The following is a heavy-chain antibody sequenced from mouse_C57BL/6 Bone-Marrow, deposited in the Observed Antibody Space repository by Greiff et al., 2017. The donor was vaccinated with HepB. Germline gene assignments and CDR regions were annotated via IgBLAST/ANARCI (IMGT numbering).Heavy chain of an antibody. D-gene: IGHD2-3*01. CDR3: ASDGYTGFAY. CDR2: INPNNGGT. J-gene: IGHJ3*01. Sequence: EVKLQESGPELVKPGASVKIPCKASGYTFTDYNMDWVKQSHGKSLEWIGDINPNNGGTIYNQKFKGKATLTVDKSSSTAYMELRSLTSEDTAVYYCASDGYTGFAYWGQGTLVTVSA. V-gene: IGHV1-18*01. CDR1: GYTFTDYN.